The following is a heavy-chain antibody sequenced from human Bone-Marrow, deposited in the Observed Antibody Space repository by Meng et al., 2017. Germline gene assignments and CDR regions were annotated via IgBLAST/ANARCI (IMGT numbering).Heavy chain of an antibody. J-gene: IGHJ6*02. D-gene: IGHD2-15*01. Sequence: SETLSLTCTVSGGSISSGSYYWSWIRQPAGKGLEWIGRIYTSGSTNYNPSLKSRVTISVDTSKHQFSLKLSSVTAADTAVYYCARATITRYCSGGSCYPGGGYYYYYGMDVWGQGTTVTVSS. V-gene: IGHV4-61*02. CDR2: IYTSGST. CDR1: GGSISSGSYY. CDR3: ARATITRYCSGGSCYPGGGYYYYYGMDV.